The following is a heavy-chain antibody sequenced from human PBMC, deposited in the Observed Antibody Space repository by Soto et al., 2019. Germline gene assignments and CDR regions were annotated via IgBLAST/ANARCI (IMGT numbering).Heavy chain of an antibody. CDR2: IYYSGST. D-gene: IGHD3-22*01. J-gene: IGHJ4*02. Sequence: SETLSLTCTVSGGSISSGGYYWSWIRQHPGKGLEWIGYIYYSGSTYYNPSLKSRVTISVDTSKNQFSLKLSSVTAADTAVYYCARVRSYDSSGYQYYFDYWGQGTLVTVSS. CDR1: GGSISSGGYY. CDR3: ARVRSYDSSGYQYYFDY. V-gene: IGHV4-31*03.